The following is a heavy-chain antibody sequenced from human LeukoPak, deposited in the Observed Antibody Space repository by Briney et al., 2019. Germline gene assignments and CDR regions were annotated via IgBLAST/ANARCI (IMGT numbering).Heavy chain of an antibody. Sequence: SGGSLRLSCAASGFTVSSNYMSWVRQAPGKGLEWVANIKEDGSEKYYVDSVKGRFTISRDNARNSLYLQMNSLRAEDTAVYYCASGRQLGYWGQGTLVTVSS. D-gene: IGHD6-13*01. CDR3: ASGRQLGY. CDR2: IKEDGSEK. J-gene: IGHJ4*02. V-gene: IGHV3-7*01. CDR1: GFTVSSNY.